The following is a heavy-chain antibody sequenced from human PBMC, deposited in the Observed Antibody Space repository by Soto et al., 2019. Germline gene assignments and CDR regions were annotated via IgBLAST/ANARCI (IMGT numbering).Heavy chain of an antibody. V-gene: IGHV5-10-1*03. J-gene: IGHJ3*02. CDR1: GYSFTSYW. D-gene: IGHD3-16*02. Sequence: EVQLVQSGAEVKKPGESLRISCKGSGYSFTSYWISWVRQMPGKGLEWMGRIDPSDSYTNYSPSFQGHVTISADKSISTAYLQWSSLKASDTAMYYCARPPDMITFGGVIPHDAFDIWGQGTMVTVSS. CDR3: ARPPDMITFGGVIPHDAFDI. CDR2: IDPSDSYT.